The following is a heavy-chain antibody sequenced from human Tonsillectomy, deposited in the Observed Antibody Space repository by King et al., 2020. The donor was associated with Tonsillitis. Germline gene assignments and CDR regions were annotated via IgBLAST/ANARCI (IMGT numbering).Heavy chain of an antibody. Sequence: VQLVESGGGLVQPVGSLRLSCAASGFTCSSYAMSWVRQAPGKGLEWVSAIIVSGGSTYYSESVKCRFTISRDNAKNTLYLQMNSLRAEDTAVYYCAKLGSFDYWGQGTLVTVSS. J-gene: IGHJ4*02. V-gene: IGHV3-23*04. CDR3: AKLGSFDY. D-gene: IGHD3-10*01. CDR1: GFTCSSYA. CDR2: IIVSGGST.